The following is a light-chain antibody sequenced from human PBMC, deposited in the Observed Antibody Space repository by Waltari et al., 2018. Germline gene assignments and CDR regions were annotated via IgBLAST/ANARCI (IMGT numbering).Light chain of an antibody. V-gene: IGLV2-11*01. CDR2: AVT. CDR1: STDVCGYDY. CDR3: CSYAGSYTHVV. J-gene: IGLJ2*01. Sequence: QSALTQPRSVSGSPGQSVTISCTGTSTDVCGYDYVSWYQQHPGKAPKLMICAVTKPPSGVPDRFSGSKSGNTASLTISGLQAEDEAYYYCCSYAGSYTHVVFGGGTKLTVL.